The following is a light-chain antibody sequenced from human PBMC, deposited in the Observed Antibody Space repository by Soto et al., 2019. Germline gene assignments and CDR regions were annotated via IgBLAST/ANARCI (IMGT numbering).Light chain of an antibody. V-gene: IGKV3-11*01. CDR1: QSIRTS. CDR2: DAS. Sequence: IVMTQTPVTLSLSPGERDTLSCRASQSIRTSLAWYQQKPGQAPRLXXFDASNRANGVPARFGGSGSGTDFFLTINCLVPEDFVVYYGQQRNVWPPITFGQGTRLDIK. J-gene: IGKJ5*01. CDR3: QQRNVWPPIT.